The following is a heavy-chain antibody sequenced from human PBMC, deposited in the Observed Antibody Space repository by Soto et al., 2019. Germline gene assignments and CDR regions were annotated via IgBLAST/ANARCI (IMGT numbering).Heavy chain of an antibody. J-gene: IGHJ6*03. CDR1: GGSFSGYY. CDR3: ARAFLLSREYYYYYMDV. CDR2: INHSGST. Sequence: PSETLSLTCAVYGGSFSGYYWSWIRQPPGKGLEWIGEINHSGSTNYNPSLKSRVTISVDTSKNQFSLKLSSVTAADTAVYYCARAFLLSREYYYYYMDVWGKGTTVTVSS. V-gene: IGHV4-34*01. D-gene: IGHD2-2*01.